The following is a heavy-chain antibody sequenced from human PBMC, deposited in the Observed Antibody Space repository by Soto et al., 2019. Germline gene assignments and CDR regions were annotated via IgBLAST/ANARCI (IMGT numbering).Heavy chain of an antibody. D-gene: IGHD6-13*01. CDR2: ISGSGGAT. Sequence: GGSLRLSCVVSGFIPSSYAMSWVRQAPGKGLEWVSGISGSGGATSYADSVKGLFTISRDNSKNALYLQMNSLRAEDTAIYYCVKDAIMVSSSFNYFDFWRQGALVTVSS. V-gene: IGHV3-23*01. CDR3: VKDAIMVSSSFNYFDF. J-gene: IGHJ4*02. CDR1: GFIPSSYA.